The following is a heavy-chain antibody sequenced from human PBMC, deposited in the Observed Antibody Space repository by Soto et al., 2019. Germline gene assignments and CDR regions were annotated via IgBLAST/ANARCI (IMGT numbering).Heavy chain of an antibody. D-gene: IGHD6-13*01. CDR2: INPNSGGT. CDR1: GYTFTGYY. CDR3: ARGQRIAAAGGIKRNWFDP. V-gene: IGHV1-2*04. Sequence: ASVKVSCKASGYTFTGYYMHWVRQAPGQGLEWMGWINPNSGGTNYAQKFQGWVTMTRDTSISTAYMELSRLRSDDTAVYYCARGQRIAAAGGIKRNWFDPWGQGTLVTVSS. J-gene: IGHJ5*02.